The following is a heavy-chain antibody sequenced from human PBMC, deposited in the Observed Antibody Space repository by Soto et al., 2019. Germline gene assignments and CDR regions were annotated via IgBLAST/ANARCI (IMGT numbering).Heavy chain of an antibody. D-gene: IGHD1-26*01. J-gene: IGHJ4*02. CDR2: ISGSGGST. CDR3: AKRKGSGSYSPKTYYFDY. Sequence: PGGSLRLSCAAPGFTFSSYAMSWVRQAPGKGLEWVSAISGSGGSTYYADSVKGRFTISRDNSKNTLYLQMNSLRAEDTAVYYCAKRKGSGSYSPKTYYFDYWGQGTLVTVSS. V-gene: IGHV3-23*01. CDR1: GFTFSSYA.